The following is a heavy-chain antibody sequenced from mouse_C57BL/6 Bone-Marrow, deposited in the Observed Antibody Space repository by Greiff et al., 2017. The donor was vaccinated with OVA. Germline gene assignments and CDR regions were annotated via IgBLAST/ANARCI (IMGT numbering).Heavy chain of an antibody. Sequence: QVQLQQPGAELVKPGASVKMSCKASGYTFTSYWITWVKQRPGQGLEWIGDIYPGSGSTNYNEKFKSKATLTVDTSSSTAYMQLSSLTSEDSAVYYCARERYGSSCPGFAYWGQGTLVTVSA. D-gene: IGHD1-1*01. J-gene: IGHJ3*01. CDR1: GYTFTSYW. CDR2: IYPGSGST. V-gene: IGHV1-55*01. CDR3: ARERYGSSCPGFAY.